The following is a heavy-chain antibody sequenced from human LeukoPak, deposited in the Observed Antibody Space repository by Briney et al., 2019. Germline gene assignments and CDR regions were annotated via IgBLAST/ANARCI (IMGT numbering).Heavy chain of an antibody. CDR3: TTEARLGYDRIPDAFDI. CDR1: GFTFSSYA. CDR2: IKSKTDGGTT. Sequence: GGSLRLSCADSGFTFSSYAMSWVRQAPGKGLEWVGRIKSKTDGGTTDYAAPVKGRFTISRDDSKNTLYLQMNSLKTEDTAVYYCTTEARLGYDRIPDAFDIWGQGTMVTVSS. J-gene: IGHJ3*02. D-gene: IGHD3-22*01. V-gene: IGHV3-15*01.